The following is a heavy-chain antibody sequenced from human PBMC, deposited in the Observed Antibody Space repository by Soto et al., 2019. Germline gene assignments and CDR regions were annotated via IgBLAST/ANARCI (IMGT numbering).Heavy chain of an antibody. CDR3: ARDRITMIVVANDAFDI. Sequence: ASVKVSCKASGYTCTSYGISWVRQAPGQGLEWMGWISAYNGNTNYAQKLQGRVTMTTDTSTSTAYMELRSLRSDDTAVYYCARDRITMIVVANDAFDIWGQGTMVTVSS. J-gene: IGHJ3*02. V-gene: IGHV1-18*04. CDR1: GYTCTSYG. CDR2: ISAYNGNT. D-gene: IGHD3-22*01.